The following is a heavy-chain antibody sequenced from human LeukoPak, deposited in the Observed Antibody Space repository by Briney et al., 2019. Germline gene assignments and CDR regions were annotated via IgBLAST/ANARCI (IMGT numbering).Heavy chain of an antibody. D-gene: IGHD4-17*01. CDR3: ARDLTTVTTQPRFGY. V-gene: IGHV3-48*03. Sequence: GGSLRLSCAASGFTFSSHEMNWVRQAPGKGLEWVSYISSGGGTIQYADSVKGRFTISRDNAQNSLYLQMNSLRAEDTAVYYCARDLTTVTTQPRFGYWGQGTLVTVSS. CDR1: GFTFSSHE. CDR2: ISSGGGTI. J-gene: IGHJ4*02.